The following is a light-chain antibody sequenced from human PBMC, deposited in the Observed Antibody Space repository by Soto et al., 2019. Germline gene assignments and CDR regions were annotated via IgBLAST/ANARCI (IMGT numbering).Light chain of an antibody. CDR1: QSITSSF. CDR3: QQAYSFPIT. Sequence: PGERASLSCGASQSITSSFLAWYQQKPGQAPRLLIYGASSRATGIPARFSGSGSGTDFTLSINSLQPEDFATYYCQQAYSFPITFGQGTRLEIK. CDR2: GAS. J-gene: IGKJ5*01. V-gene: IGKV3D-7*01.